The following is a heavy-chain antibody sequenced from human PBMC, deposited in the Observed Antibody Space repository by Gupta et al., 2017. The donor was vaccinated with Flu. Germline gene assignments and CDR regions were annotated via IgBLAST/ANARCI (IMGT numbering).Heavy chain of an antibody. CDR1: GGSISSSEYN. Sequence: QLQLQESGPGLLKPSETLSLTCAVSGGSISSSEYNWGWIRQPPGKGPEWIGSIFFSGTTYYNPSLKSRLTISVDTSNNHVSLKLSSVTAKDTAVYYCANSGTYRNWFDPWGQGSLVIVSS. CDR3: ANSGTYRNWFDP. CDR2: IFFSGTT. V-gene: IGHV4-39*01. J-gene: IGHJ5*02. D-gene: IGHD1-26*01.